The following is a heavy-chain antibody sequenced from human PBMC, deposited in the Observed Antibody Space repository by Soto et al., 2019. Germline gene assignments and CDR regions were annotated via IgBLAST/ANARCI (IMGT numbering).Heavy chain of an antibody. CDR3: ARDSYGPEGY. Sequence: QVQLVESGGGVVQPGRSPRLSCAASGFTFSNYGMHWVRQAPGKGLEWVALLSYDGSNEYYVDSVKGRFIISRDISKNTLYLQMNSLRAEDTAVYYCARDSYGPEGYWGQGTLVTVSS. CDR2: LSYDGSNE. V-gene: IGHV3-33*01. D-gene: IGHD3-10*01. CDR1: GFTFSNYG. J-gene: IGHJ4*02.